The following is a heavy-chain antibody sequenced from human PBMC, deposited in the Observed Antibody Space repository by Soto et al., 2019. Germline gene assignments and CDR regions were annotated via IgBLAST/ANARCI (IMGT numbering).Heavy chain of an antibody. CDR1: GFTFSSYG. V-gene: IGHV3-33*01. CDR3: ARDLVGGSWPLDY. D-gene: IGHD6-13*01. CDR2: IWYDGSNK. Sequence: PVGSLRLSCAASGFTFSSYGMHWVRQAPGKGLEWVAVIWYDGSNKYYADSVKGRFTISRDDSKNTLYLQMNSLRAEDTAVYYCARDLVGGSWPLDYWGQGTLVTVSS. J-gene: IGHJ4*02.